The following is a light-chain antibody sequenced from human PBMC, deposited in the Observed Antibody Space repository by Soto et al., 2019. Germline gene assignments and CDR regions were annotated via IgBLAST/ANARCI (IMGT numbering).Light chain of an antibody. J-gene: IGLJ2*01. CDR2: EGS. CDR1: SSDVGSYNL. Sequence: QSALTQPASVSGSPGQSITISCTGTSSDVGSYNLVSWYQQHPGKAPKLMIYEGSKRPSGVSNRVSGSKSGNTASLTISGVQAEDEAEYYCCSYAGSSVAFGGGTKLTVL. V-gene: IGLV2-23*01. CDR3: CSYAGSSVA.